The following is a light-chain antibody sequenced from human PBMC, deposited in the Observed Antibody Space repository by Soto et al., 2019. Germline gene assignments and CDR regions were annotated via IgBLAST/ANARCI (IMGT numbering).Light chain of an antibody. Sequence: DIQLTQSPSSLSASLGDSVSISCRASQNIDNHLHWYRQKSGKAPEVLIYAASTLRDGVSSRFSGSGYGTEFTLTINNLQPEDFATYYCQQSSSSPPITFGQGT. V-gene: IGKV1-39*01. J-gene: IGKJ5*01. CDR1: QNIDNH. CDR2: AAS. CDR3: QQSSSSPPIT.